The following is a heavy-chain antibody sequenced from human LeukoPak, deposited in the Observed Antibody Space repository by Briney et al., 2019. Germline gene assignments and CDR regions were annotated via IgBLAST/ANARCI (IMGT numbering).Heavy chain of an antibody. CDR2: IKQDGSEK. CDR1: GFSFSSYW. D-gene: IGHD2-2*01. V-gene: IGHV3-7*01. J-gene: IGHJ4*02. CDR3: ARGRYCSSSSCFFDY. Sequence: GGSLRLSCAASGFSFSSYWMSWVRQAPGKGLEWVANIKQDGSEKYYVDSVKGRFTISRDNAKNSLHLQMDSLRAENTAVYYCARGRYCSSSSCFFDYWGQGTVVTVSS.